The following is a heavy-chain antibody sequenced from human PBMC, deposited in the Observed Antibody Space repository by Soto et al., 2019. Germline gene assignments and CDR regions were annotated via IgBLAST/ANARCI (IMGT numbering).Heavy chain of an antibody. J-gene: IGHJ3*01. Sequence: EVQLVESGGGLVQPGGSLRLSCAASGFTFSSYSMNWVRQAPGKGLEWVSYISSSSSTIYYADSVKGRFTISSDKAKNSLYLQMNSLRDEDTAEYYCARRVYGGNVGDAFGRWGQGTMVTVSS. CDR1: GFTFSSYS. D-gene: IGHD4-17*01. V-gene: IGHV3-48*02. CDR2: ISSSSSTI. CDR3: ARRVYGGNVGDAFGR.